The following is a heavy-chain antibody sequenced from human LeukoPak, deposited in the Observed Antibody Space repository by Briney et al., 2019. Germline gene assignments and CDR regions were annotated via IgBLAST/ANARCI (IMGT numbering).Heavy chain of an antibody. CDR3: ARLSGVFDWRR. CDR2: IKQDGSEK. D-gene: IGHD3-9*01. Sequence: GGSLRLSCAASGFTFSTYSMNWVRQAPGKGLEWVANIKQDGSEKYYVDSVKGRFTISRDNAKNSLYLQMNSLRAEDTAVYYCARLSGVFDWRRWGQGTLVTVSS. J-gene: IGHJ4*02. CDR1: GFTFSTYS. V-gene: IGHV3-7*01.